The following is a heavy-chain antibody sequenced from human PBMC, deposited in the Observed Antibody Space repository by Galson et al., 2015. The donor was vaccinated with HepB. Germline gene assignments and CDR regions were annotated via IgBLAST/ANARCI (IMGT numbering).Heavy chain of an antibody. CDR1: GFTFSIFA. V-gene: IGHV3-64D*06. CDR3: VKDSWPYFHILTGYLGY. J-gene: IGHJ4*02. D-gene: IGHD3-9*01. CDR2: ISSNGGDT. Sequence: SLRLSCAASGFTFSIFAMHWVRQGPGKGLDYVSAISSNGGDTYYADSVKGRFTISRDNSKNTLYLQMSSLRVEDTAVYYCVKDSWPYFHILTGYLGYWGQGTLVTVSS.